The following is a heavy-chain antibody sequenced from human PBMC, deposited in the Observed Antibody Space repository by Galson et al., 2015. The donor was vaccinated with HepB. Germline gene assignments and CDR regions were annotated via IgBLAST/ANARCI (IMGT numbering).Heavy chain of an antibody. Sequence: SLRLSCAASGFTFGDYAMSWFRQAPGKGLEWVGCMRSKAYGGTTEYAASVKGRFTISRDDSKSIAYLQMNSLKTEDTAVYYCTRGATTPSFYLSSRYYVFDYWGQGTLVTVSS. CDR3: TRGATTPSFYLSSRYYVFDY. D-gene: IGHD3-22*01. V-gene: IGHV3-49*03. J-gene: IGHJ4*02. CDR2: MRSKAYGGTT. CDR1: GFTFGDYA.